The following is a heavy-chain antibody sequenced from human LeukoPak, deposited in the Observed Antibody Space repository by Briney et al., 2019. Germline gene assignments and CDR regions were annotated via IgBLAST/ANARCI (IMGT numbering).Heavy chain of an antibody. CDR2: ISSSSSYT. Sequence: TGGSLRLSCAASGFTFSTYSMNWIRQAPGKGLEWVSSISSSSSYTYYADSVKGRFTISRDNAKNSLYLQMNSLRAEDTAVYYCARVHTMYYYDSSGYYFDYWGQGTLVTVSS. CDR1: GFTFSTYS. J-gene: IGHJ4*02. V-gene: IGHV3-21*01. D-gene: IGHD3-22*01. CDR3: ARVHTMYYYDSSGYYFDY.